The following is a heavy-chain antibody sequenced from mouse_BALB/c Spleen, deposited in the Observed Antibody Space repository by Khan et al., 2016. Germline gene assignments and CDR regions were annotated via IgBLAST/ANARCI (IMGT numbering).Heavy chain of an antibody. CDR2: IYPGDGDT. Sequence: QVQLQQPGAELVRPGSSVKISCKASGYAFSIYWMNWVKQRPGQGLEWIGQIYPGDGDTAYNGKFKDKATLTADKSSSTAYMQLTSLTSEDSAVYYCAKSGYVYGYWRQGTTLTVSS. CDR1: GYAFSIYW. D-gene: IGHD2-2*01. CDR3: AKSGYVYGY. J-gene: IGHJ2*01. V-gene: IGHV1-80*01.